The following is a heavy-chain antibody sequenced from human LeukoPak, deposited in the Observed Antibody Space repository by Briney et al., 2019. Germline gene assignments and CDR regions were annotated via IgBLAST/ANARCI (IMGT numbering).Heavy chain of an antibody. CDR1: XXTXXSYS. CDR2: ISGSGGST. CDR3: XXSGLNRFEY. Sequence: AXXXTXXSYSMNWVRQAPGKGXXWVSSISGSGGSTYYADSVKGRFSISRXXSKNTLYLQVNSLRADDTAVYYXXXSGLNRFEYWGQGALVTVSS. D-gene: IGHD2-15*01. J-gene: IGHJ4*02. V-gene: IGHV3-23*01.